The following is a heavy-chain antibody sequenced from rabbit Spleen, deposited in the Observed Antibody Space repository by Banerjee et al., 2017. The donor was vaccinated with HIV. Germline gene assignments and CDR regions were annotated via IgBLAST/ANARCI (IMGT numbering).Heavy chain of an antibody. CDR1: GFSFSSSYW. CDR3: ANVIYGYGGALDP. V-gene: IGHV1S45*01. CDR2: IYADYGST. Sequence: QEQLVESGGGLVQPEGSLTLTCTASGFSFSSSYWICWVRQAPGKGLELIACIYADYGSTDYASWAKGRSTISKTSSTTVTLQMTSLTVADTATYFCANVIYGYGGALDPRGQGTLVTVS. D-gene: IGHD6-1*01. J-gene: IGHJ2*01.